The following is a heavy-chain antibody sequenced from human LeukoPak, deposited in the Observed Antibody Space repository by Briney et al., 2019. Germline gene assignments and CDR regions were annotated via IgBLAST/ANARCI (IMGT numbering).Heavy chain of an antibody. J-gene: IGHJ3*02. V-gene: IGHV4-39*07. D-gene: IGHD6-13*01. CDR2: IYYSGST. CDR3: ARVTYSSSWYIAFDI. Sequence: SGTLSLTCTVSGGSISSSSYYWGWIRQPPGKGLEWIGSIYYSGSTYYNPSLKSRVTISVDTSKNQFSLKLSSVTAADTAVYYCARVTYSSSWYIAFDIWGQGTMVTVSS. CDR1: GGSISSSSYY.